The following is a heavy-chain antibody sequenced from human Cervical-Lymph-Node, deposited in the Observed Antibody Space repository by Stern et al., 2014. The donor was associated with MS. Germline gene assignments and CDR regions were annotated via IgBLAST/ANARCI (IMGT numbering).Heavy chain of an antibody. Sequence: VQLVESGAEVKKPGESLKISCKTSGYTFISYWIGWVRQMPGRGLEWMGIIYTGDSHTRYSPPFQGQVTISVDKSISPAYLQWSSLKASDTAIYYCARRSWDYRREYYFDFWGQGTLVTVSS. J-gene: IGHJ4*02. CDR2: IYTGDSHT. CDR1: GYTFISYW. V-gene: IGHV5-51*03. CDR3: ARRSWDYRREYYFDF. D-gene: IGHD4-11*01.